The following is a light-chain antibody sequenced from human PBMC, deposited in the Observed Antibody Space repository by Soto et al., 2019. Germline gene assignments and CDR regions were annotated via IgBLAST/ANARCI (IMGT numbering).Light chain of an antibody. CDR3: QQSYRLPWT. CDR1: QSISNS. Sequence: GDRVTITCRASQSISNSLNWYQQKQGKAPKLLIYVASSLPSGAPSRFSGRGSWTDFTLTISSLQPADFATDVCQQSYRLPWTFGPGTKVDIK. V-gene: IGKV1-39*01. J-gene: IGKJ1*01. CDR2: VAS.